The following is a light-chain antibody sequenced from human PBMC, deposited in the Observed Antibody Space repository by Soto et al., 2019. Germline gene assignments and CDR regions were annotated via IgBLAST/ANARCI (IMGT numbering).Light chain of an antibody. CDR3: QQSSSTPRT. Sequence: DIQMTQSPSSLSASVGDRVTITCRASQSISNYLNWYQQKPGKAPKLLMYAASSLQSGVPSRFSASGSGTDFTLTISSLQPEDFATYYCQQSSSTPRTFGQGTKVEI. CDR2: AAS. J-gene: IGKJ1*01. CDR1: QSISNY. V-gene: IGKV1-39*01.